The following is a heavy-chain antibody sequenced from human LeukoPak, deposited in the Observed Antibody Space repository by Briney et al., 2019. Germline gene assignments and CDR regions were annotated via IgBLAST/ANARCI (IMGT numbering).Heavy chain of an antibody. CDR2: IYHSGST. Sequence: SETLSLTCTVSGYSISSGYYWGWIRQPPGKGLEWIGSIYHSGSTYYNPSLKSRVTISVDTSKNQFSLKLSSVTAADTAVYYCASSASFYYFDFWGQGTLVTVSS. V-gene: IGHV4-38-2*02. CDR3: ASSASFYYFDF. J-gene: IGHJ4*02. D-gene: IGHD3-10*01. CDR1: GYSISSGYY.